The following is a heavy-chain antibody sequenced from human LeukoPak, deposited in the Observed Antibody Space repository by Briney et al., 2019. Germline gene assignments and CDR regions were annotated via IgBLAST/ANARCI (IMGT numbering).Heavy chain of an antibody. D-gene: IGHD4/OR15-4a*01. J-gene: IGHJ4*02. V-gene: IGHV3-11*06. CDR3: ARPGDDYVDY. CDR1: GFTLSDYY. Sequence: GGSLRLSCAASGFTLSDYYMSWIRQAPGKGLEWVSYISSSSSYTNYADSVKGRFTISRDNAKNSLYLQMNSLRAEDTAVYYCARPGDDYVDYWGQGTLVTVSS. CDR2: ISSSSSYT.